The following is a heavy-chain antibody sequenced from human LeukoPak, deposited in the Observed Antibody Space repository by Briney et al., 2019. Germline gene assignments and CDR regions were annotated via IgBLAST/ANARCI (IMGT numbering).Heavy chain of an antibody. V-gene: IGHV4-59*01. J-gene: IGHJ5*02. D-gene: IGHD2-2*01. Sequence: SETLSLTCTISGGSISSYYWSWIRQPPGKGLEWIGYIYYSGSTNYNPSLKSRVTISVDTSKNQFSLKLSSVTAADTAVYYCARGSDYCSSTSCLENWFDPWGQGTLVTVSS. CDR1: GGSISSYY. CDR3: ARGSDYCSSTSCLENWFDP. CDR2: IYYSGST.